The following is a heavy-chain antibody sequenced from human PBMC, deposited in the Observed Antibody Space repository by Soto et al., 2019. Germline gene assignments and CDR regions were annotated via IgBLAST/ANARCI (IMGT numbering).Heavy chain of an antibody. CDR3: AKDLSIAARPVFVY. D-gene: IGHD6-6*01. Sequence: AGGSLRLSCGALGFTFDTYDMHWVRQAPGKGLEWGAVISYDGSNEYYADSVKGRFTISRDNSKNTLYLQMNSLRAEDTAVYYCAKDLSIAARPVFVYWGQGTLVTVSS. CDR1: GFTFDTYD. V-gene: IGHV3-30*18. CDR2: ISYDGSNE. J-gene: IGHJ4*02.